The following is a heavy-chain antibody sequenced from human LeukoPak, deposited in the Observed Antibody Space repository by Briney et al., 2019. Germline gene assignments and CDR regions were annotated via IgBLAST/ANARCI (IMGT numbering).Heavy chain of an antibody. D-gene: IGHD4-17*01. J-gene: IGHJ6*02. V-gene: IGHV4-59*12. Sequence: PSETLSLTCTVSGGSISSYYWSWIRQPPGKGLEWIGYIYYSGSTNYNPSLKSRVTISVDASKNQFSLRLSSVTAADTAVYYCARGRDGDYAPYHYYGMDVWGQGTTVTVSS. CDR2: IYYSGST. CDR1: GGSISSYY. CDR3: ARGRDGDYAPYHYYGMDV.